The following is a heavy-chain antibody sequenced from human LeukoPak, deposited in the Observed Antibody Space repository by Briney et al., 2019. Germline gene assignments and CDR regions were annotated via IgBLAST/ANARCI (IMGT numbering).Heavy chain of an antibody. CDR1: GIAVICNY. D-gene: IGHD3-10*01. CDR2: ISINTDT. V-gene: IGHV3-53*03. CDR3: AMAQSGDELFVS. Sequence: GGSLTLSCAASGIAVICNYMSWVRQPPGKGLDWVSFISINTDTFYADSVRGRFTISRDSSKNTLFLQMNSLRDEDSAVYYCAMAQSGDELFVSWGQGTLVTVSS. J-gene: IGHJ4*02.